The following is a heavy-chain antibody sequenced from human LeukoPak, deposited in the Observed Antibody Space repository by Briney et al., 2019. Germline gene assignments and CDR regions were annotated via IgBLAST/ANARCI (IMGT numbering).Heavy chain of an antibody. CDR1: GFTFSNAW. V-gene: IGHV3-15*01. D-gene: IGHD3-10*01. CDR2: IKSKTDGGTT. J-gene: IGHJ4*02. CDR3: TTDRLAVRGEREY. Sequence: GGSLRLSCAASGFTFSNAWMSWVRQAPGKGLEWVGRIKSKTDGGTTDYAAPVKGRFTISRDDSKNTLYLQMNSLKTEDTAVYYCTTDRLAVRGEREYWGQGTLVTVSS.